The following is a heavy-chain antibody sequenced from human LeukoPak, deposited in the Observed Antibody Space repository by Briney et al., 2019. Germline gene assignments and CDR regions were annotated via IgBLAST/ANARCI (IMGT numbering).Heavy chain of an antibody. CDR3: TRDLTGHYSIDY. CDR1: GFTFSNYA. J-gene: IGHJ4*02. V-gene: IGHV3-23*01. CDR2: ISGSGGST. D-gene: IGHD3-22*01. Sequence: GGSLRLSCAASGFTFSNYAISWVRQAPGKGLEWVSAISGSGGSTYYADSVKGRFTISRDNSKNTLYLQVNSLRPDDTAVYYCTRDLTGHYSIDYWGQGTLVTVSS.